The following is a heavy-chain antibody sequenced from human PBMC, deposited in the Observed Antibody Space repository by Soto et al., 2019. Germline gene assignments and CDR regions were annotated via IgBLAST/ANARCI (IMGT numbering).Heavy chain of an antibody. V-gene: IGHV3-21*01. CDR2: VSKSDYT. Sequence: PGGSLRLSCAVSGFYFNNYGINWVRQAPGNGLEWVSSVSKSDYTYYSDSVKGRFTISRDNAKNSVSLQMNSLRPEDTAVYYCAREDSIIIPAVPDFWGQGTLVTVSS. CDR3: AREDSIIIPAVPDF. CDR1: GFYFNNYG. J-gene: IGHJ4*02. D-gene: IGHD2-2*01.